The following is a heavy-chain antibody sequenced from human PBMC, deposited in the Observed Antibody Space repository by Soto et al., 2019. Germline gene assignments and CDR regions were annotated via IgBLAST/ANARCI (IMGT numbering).Heavy chain of an antibody. D-gene: IGHD2-15*01. CDR1: GFTFSDYW. Sequence: HPGGSLRLSCTTSGFTFSDYWMTWVRQAPGKGLEWVANIKEDGSQMFYLDSVKGRFTVSRDNAKNSLYLQMNYPRAEDTAVYYCARGYCSSGTCPPLDFWGQGTLVTVSS. V-gene: IGHV3-7*03. CDR2: IKEDGSQM. CDR3: ARGYCSSGTCPPLDF. J-gene: IGHJ4*02.